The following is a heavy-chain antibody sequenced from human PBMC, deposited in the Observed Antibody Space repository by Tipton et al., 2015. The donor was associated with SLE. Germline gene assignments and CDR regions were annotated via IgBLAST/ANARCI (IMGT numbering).Heavy chain of an antibody. CDR3: ATYRVLGELFDY. CDR1: GFTFSDYY. V-gene: IGHV3-11*03. D-gene: IGHD3-10*01. J-gene: IGHJ4*02. CDR2: ISSSSSYT. Sequence: GSLRLSCAASGFTFSDYYMSGIRQAPGKGLEWVSYISSSSSYTNYADSVKGRFTITRDNAKNSLYLHMNSLRAEDTAVYYCATYRVLGELFDYWGQGSLVTVSS.